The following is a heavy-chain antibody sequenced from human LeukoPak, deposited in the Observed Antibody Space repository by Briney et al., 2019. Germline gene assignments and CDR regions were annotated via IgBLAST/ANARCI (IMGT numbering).Heavy chain of an antibody. CDR1: GFTFSRFA. D-gene: IGHD3-10*01. J-gene: IGHJ4*02. CDR3: AKDRGTVRGVTWDY. Sequence: GGSLRLSCAASGFTFSRFAMSWVRQAPGKGLEWVSTVSGSGVNRYYADSVKGRFTVSRDNSKNTLYLKMNSLRAEDTAVYSCAKDRGTVRGVTWDYWGQGTLITVSS. CDR2: VSGSGVNR. V-gene: IGHV3-23*01.